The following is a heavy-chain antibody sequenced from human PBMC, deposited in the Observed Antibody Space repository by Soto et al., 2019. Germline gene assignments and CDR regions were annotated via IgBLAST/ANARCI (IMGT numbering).Heavy chain of an antibody. CDR2: VIPIFGTA. D-gene: IGHD6-13*01. Sequence: QVQLVQSGVEVKKPGFSVKVSCKASGGTFSSYAISWVRQAPGQGLAWMGGVIPIFGTANYAQKFQGRVTIPVDKSTSTAYMELSSLRSEDTAVYYCARTTAPRYSSSRDYWGQGTLVTVSS. CDR3: ARTTAPRYSSSRDY. V-gene: IGHV1-69*06. J-gene: IGHJ4*02. CDR1: GGTFSSYA.